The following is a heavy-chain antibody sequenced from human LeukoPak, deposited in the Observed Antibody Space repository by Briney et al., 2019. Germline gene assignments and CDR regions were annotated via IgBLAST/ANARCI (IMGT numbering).Heavy chain of an antibody. D-gene: IGHD6-19*01. Sequence: GASVKVSCKASGYTFTGYYMHWVRHAPGQGLELMGWINPNSGGTNYAQKFQGRVTMTRDTSISTAYMELSRLRSDDTAVYYCARSDSSGWYFDYWGQGTLVTVSS. V-gene: IGHV1-2*02. CDR2: INPNSGGT. CDR1: GYTFTGYY. CDR3: ARSDSSGWYFDY. J-gene: IGHJ4*02.